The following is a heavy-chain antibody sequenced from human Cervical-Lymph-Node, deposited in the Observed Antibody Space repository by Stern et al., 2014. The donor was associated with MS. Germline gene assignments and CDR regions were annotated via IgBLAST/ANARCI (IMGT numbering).Heavy chain of an antibody. V-gene: IGHV4-59*01. CDR2: IYYSGST. Sequence: QLQLQESGPGLVMPSETLSLTCTVSCGSITNYYWSWIRPPPGKGLEWIGYIYYSGSTNYNPSLKSRVTISVDTSKNQFSLKLSSGTAADTAVYYCARDKGMFFLWGQGTLVTVSS. CDR3: ARDKGMFFL. D-gene: IGHD2/OR15-2a*01. J-gene: IGHJ4*01. CDR1: CGSITNYY.